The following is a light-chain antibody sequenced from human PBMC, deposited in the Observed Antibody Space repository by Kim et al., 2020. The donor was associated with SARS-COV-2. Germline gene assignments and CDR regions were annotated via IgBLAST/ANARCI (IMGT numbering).Light chain of an antibody. CDR2: DTS. J-gene: IGKJ2*01. CDR1: QSVSSY. V-gene: IGKV3-11*01. Sequence: SLAPGERATLSCRASQSVSSYLAWYQQKPGQAPRLLIYDTSDRATGIPARFSGSGSGTDFTLTITSLETEDFAVYYCQHRSNWRVTFGQGTKLEIK. CDR3: QHRSNWRVT.